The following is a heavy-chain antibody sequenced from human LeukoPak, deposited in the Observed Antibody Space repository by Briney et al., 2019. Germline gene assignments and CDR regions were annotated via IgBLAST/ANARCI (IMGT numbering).Heavy chain of an antibody. CDR2: IYYSGST. V-gene: IGHV4-61*01. CDR3: ARDRALGYDSSGYALDY. Sequence: SETLSLTCTVSGSSFSSGSYYWSWIRQPPGKGLEWIGYIYYSGSTNYNPSLKSRVTISVDTSKNQFSLKLSSVTAADTAVYYCARDRALGYDSSGYALDYWGQGTLVTVSS. CDR1: GSSFSSGSYY. D-gene: IGHD3-22*01. J-gene: IGHJ4*02.